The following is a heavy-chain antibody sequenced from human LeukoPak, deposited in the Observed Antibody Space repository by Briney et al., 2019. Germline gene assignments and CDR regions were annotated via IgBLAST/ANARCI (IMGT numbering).Heavy chain of an antibody. V-gene: IGHV3-21*01. J-gene: IGHJ4*02. CDR2: ISSSSRYK. CDR1: GFTFSSYS. D-gene: IGHD6-19*01. Sequence: GPLRLSCAASGFTFSSYSMNWVRQAPGKGLEWVSSISSSSRYKYYADSVKGRFTISRDNAKNSLYLQRNSLGDEDTAVYYWVRDEQWLVRWDYWGQGTLVTVSS. CDR3: VRDEQWLVRWDY.